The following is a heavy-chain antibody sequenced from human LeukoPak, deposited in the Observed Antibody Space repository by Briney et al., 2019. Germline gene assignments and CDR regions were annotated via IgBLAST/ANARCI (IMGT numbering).Heavy chain of an antibody. V-gene: IGHV1-2*02. J-gene: IGHJ6*02. Sequence: ASVKVSCKASGYTFTGYYMHWVRQAPGQGLEWMGWINPNSGDTNYAQKLQGRVTMTTDTSTSTAYMELRSLRSDDTAVYYCARNGDYVSVNYYYGMDVWGQGTTVTVSS. D-gene: IGHD4-17*01. CDR2: INPNSGDT. CDR1: GYTFTGYY. CDR3: ARNGDYVSVNYYYGMDV.